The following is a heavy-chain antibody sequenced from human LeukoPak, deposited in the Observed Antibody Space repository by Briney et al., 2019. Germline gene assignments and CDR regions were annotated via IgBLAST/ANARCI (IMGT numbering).Heavy chain of an antibody. D-gene: IGHD3-16*01. J-gene: IGHJ4*02. CDR3: VAMLY. V-gene: IGHV1-8*02. Sequence: ASVKVSCKASGYTFTSYYMHWVRQAPGQGLEWMGWMNTKTGNTGFAQKLQGRVTMSMDTSITTAYMEVTSLRSEDTAVYYCVAMLYWGQGTLVTVSS. CDR1: GYTFTSYY. CDR2: MNTKTGNT.